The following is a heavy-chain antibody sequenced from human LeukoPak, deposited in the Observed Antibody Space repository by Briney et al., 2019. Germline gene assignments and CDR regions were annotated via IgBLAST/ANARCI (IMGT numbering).Heavy chain of an antibody. J-gene: IGHJ4*02. CDR3: ATMVRGVISRA. V-gene: IGHV3-23*01. D-gene: IGHD3-10*01. Sequence: GGSLRLSCAASGFTFSDYYMAWVRQAPGKGLEWVSAISGSGGSTYYADSVKGRFTISRDNSKNTLYLQMNSLRAEDTAVYYCATMVRGVISRAWGQGTLVTVSS. CDR2: ISGSGGST. CDR1: GFTFSDYY.